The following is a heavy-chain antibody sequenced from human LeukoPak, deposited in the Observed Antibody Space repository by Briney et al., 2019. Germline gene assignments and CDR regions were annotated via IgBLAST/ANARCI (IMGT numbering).Heavy chain of an antibody. V-gene: IGHV1-2*02. Sequence: ASVKVSCKASAYTFTGYYMHWVRQAPGQGLEWMGWINPDSGGTNYAQKFQGRVTLTRDTSISTAYMELSRLRSDDTAVYYCARDEITVAGTGFDYWGQGTLVAVSS. CDR1: AYTFTGYY. D-gene: IGHD6-19*01. CDR3: ARDEITVAGTGFDY. J-gene: IGHJ4*02. CDR2: INPDSGGT.